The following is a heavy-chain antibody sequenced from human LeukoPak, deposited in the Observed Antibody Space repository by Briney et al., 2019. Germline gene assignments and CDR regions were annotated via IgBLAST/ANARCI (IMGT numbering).Heavy chain of an antibody. CDR1: GYTFTGYY. D-gene: IGHD3-22*01. CDR2: INPNSGGT. J-gene: IGHJ4*02. Sequence: ASVKVSCKASGYTFTGYYMHWVRQAPGQGLEWMGWINPNSGGTNYAQKFQGRVTMTRDTSISTAYMELSRLRSDDTAVYYCWVYLGTYDGSGYYVSSYFDYWGQGTLVTVSS. CDR3: WVYLGTYDGSGYYVSSYFDY. V-gene: IGHV1-2*02.